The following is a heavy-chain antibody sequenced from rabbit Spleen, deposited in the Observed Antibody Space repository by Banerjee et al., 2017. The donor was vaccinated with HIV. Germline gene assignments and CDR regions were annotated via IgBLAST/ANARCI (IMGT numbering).Heavy chain of an antibody. V-gene: IGHV1S40*01. CDR1: GFFFSSYYY. CDR2: IYTGSSGRT. J-gene: IGHJ4*01. D-gene: IGHD6-1*01. Sequence: QSLEESGGDLVKPEGSLTLTCTASGFFFSSYYYICWVRQAPGKGLEWIACIYTGSSGRTYYASWAKGRFTISKTSSTTVTLQMSSLTAAEMATYFCARHADGDVNRFNLWGPGTLVTVS. CDR3: ARHADGDVNRFNL.